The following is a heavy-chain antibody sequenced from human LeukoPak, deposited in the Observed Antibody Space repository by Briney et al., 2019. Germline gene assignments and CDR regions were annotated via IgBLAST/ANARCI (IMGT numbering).Heavy chain of an antibody. CDR1: GGSFSTYY. J-gene: IGHJ4*02. Sequence: SETLSLTCTVTGGSFSTYYWSWIRQPPGKGLEWIGHFYYSGSTAYNPSLKSRVTFSVDTSRNQFSLKLTSVTAADTALYYCARGQGGNYYLNYFDYWGQGALVTVSS. CDR3: ARGQGGNYYLNYFDY. CDR2: FYYSGST. V-gene: IGHV4-59*01. D-gene: IGHD1-26*01.